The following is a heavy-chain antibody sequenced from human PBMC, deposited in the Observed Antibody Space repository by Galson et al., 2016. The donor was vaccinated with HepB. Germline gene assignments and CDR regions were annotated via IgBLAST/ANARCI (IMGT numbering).Heavy chain of an antibody. CDR2: ISSSSTI. Sequence: SCKASGYTFTNYDMNWVRQAPGKGLEWVSYISSSSTIYYADSVKGRFTISRDNARNSLYLHMNSLRDEDTAVYYCARDSHVGATPFDYWGQGTLVTVSS. J-gene: IGHJ4*02. CDR3: ARDSHVGATPFDY. D-gene: IGHD1-26*01. V-gene: IGHV3-69-1*01. CDR1: GYTFTNYD.